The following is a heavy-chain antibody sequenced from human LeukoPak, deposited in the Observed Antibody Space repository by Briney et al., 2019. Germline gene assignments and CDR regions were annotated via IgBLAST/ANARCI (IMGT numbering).Heavy chain of an antibody. CDR2: IYTSRST. V-gene: IGHV4-61*02. Sequence: SQTLSLTCTVSGGSISSGSYYWSWIRQPAGKGLEWIGRIYTSRSTNYNPSLKSRVTISVDTSKNQFSLKLSSVTAADTAVYYCARGELLDYWGQGTLVTVSS. CDR3: ARGELLDY. CDR1: GGSISSGSYY. J-gene: IGHJ4*02. D-gene: IGHD1-7*01.